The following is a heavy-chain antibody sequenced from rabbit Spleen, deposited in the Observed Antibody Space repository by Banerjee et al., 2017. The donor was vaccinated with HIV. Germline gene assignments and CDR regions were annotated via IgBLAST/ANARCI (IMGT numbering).Heavy chain of an antibody. D-gene: IGHD4-1*01. CDR1: GIDFSSYG. Sequence: ELVESGGGLVQAGESLKLSCKASGIDFSSYGISWVRQAPGKGPEWIACINAVTGKAVYASWAKGRFTFSKTSSTTVTLQLSSLTAADTATYFCARDLTGVIGWNFGWWGQGTLVTVS. CDR3: ARDLTGVIGWNFGW. CDR2: INAVTGKA. J-gene: IGHJ6*01. V-gene: IGHV1S45*01.